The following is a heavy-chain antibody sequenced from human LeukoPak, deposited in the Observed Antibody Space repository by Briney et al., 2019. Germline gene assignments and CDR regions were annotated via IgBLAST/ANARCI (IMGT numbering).Heavy chain of an antibody. Sequence: NPSETLSLTCAVYGGSFSGYYWSWIRQPPGKGLEWIGEINHSGSTNYNPSLKSRVTISVDTSKNQFSLKLSSVTAADTAVYYCARGPTLIWFYFQHWGQGTLVTVSS. CDR1: GGSFSGYY. D-gene: IGHD3-10*01. CDR3: ARGPTLIWFYFQH. J-gene: IGHJ1*01. CDR2: INHSGST. V-gene: IGHV4-34*01.